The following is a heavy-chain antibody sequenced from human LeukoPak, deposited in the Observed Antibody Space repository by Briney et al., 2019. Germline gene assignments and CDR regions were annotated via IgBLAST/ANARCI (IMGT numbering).Heavy chain of an antibody. D-gene: IGHD5-18*01. CDR1: GGSISSHY. CDR3: ATIKRGDIFGFFDF. CDR2: LRDTGGT. Sequence: SETLSLTCTVSGGSISSHYWGWIRQPPGKGLEWIAYLRDTGGTKANPSLESRAALSADTPKNQFSLRLTSVTAADTAIYYCATIKRGDIFGFFDFWGQGILVTVSS. J-gene: IGHJ4*02. V-gene: IGHV4-59*11.